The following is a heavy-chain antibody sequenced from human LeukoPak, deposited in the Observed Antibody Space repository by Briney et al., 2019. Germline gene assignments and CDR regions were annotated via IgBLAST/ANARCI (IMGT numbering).Heavy chain of an antibody. J-gene: IGHJ4*02. V-gene: IGHV3-23*01. CDR2: ISASGGET. Sequence: GGSLRLSCSASGFTFSRYWMHWVRQAPGKGLEWVSGISASGGETWYPDSVKGRFTISRDNSKNTLFLQMNSLRVEDTAIYYCAKDAAGPEYWGQGTLVTVSS. CDR3: AKDAAGPEY. D-gene: IGHD6-13*01. CDR1: GFTFSRYW.